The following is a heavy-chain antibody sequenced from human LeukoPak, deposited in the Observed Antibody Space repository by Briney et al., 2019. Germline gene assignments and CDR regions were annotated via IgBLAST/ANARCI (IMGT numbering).Heavy chain of an antibody. CDR1: GYTFTGYY. CDR2: INPNSGGT. V-gene: IGHV1-2*02. Sequence: ASVKVSCKASGYTFTGYYMHWVRQAPGQGLEWMGWINPNSGGTNYAQKFQGRVTMTRDTSISTAYTELSRLRSDDTAVYYCARDVLGQLGYFDYWGQGTLVTVSS. CDR3: ARDVLGQLGYFDY. D-gene: IGHD6-6*01. J-gene: IGHJ4*02.